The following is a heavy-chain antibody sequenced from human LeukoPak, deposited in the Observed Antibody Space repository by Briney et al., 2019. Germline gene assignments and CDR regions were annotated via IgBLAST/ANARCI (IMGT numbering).Heavy chain of an antibody. J-gene: IGHJ4*02. V-gene: IGHV3-30*02. CDR3: AKDFDYYDSSVYYNGGRLGYYFDY. Sequence: DSVKGRFTSSRDNSKNTLYLQMNSLSAEDTAVYYCAKDFDYYDSSVYYNGGRLGYYFDYWGQGTLVTVSS. D-gene: IGHD3-22*01.